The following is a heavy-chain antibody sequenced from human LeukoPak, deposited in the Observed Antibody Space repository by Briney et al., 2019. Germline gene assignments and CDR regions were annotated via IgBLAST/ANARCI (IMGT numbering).Heavy chain of an antibody. CDR3: AKEGSSGLYFDY. CDR2: ISNRDSYT. D-gene: IGHD6-19*01. J-gene: IGHJ4*02. CDR1: GFTFSDYY. Sequence: TGRSLRLSCEASGFTFSDYYMSWIRQAPGKGLEWVSYISNRDSYTNYADSVKGRFTISRDNAKNSLYLQMNSLRAEDTAVYYCAKEGSSGLYFDYWGQGILVTVSS. V-gene: IGHV3-11*06.